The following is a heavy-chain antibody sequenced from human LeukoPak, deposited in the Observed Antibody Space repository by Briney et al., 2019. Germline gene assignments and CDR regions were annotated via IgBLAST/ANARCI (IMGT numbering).Heavy chain of an antibody. CDR3: ARDIKIFGVVINYMDV. V-gene: IGHV1-18*01. J-gene: IGHJ6*03. CDR1: GYTFTSYG. CDR2: ISAYNGNT. D-gene: IGHD3-3*01. Sequence: ASVKVSCKASGYTFTSYGISWVRQAPGQGLEWMGWISAYNGNTNYAQKLQGRVTMTTDTPTSTAYMELRSLRSDDTAVYYCARDIKIFGVVINYMDVWGKGTTVTVSS.